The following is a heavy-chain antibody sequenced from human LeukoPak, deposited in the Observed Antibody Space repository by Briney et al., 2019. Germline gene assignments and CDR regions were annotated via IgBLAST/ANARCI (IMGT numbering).Heavy chain of an antibody. V-gene: IGHV3-21*01. D-gene: IGHD6-13*01. Sequence: GGSLRLSCAASGFTFSSYSMNWVRQAPGQGLEWVSSISSSSSYIYYADSVKGRFTISRDNAKNSLYLQMNSLRAEDTAVYYCASKAAAGPFDYWGQGTLVTVSS. CDR3: ASKAAAGPFDY. CDR1: GFTFSSYS. CDR2: ISSSSSYI. J-gene: IGHJ4*02.